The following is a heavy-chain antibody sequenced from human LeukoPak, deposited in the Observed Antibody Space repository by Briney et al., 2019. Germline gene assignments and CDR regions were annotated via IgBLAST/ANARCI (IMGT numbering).Heavy chain of an antibody. Sequence: SETLSLTCAVSGGSIRSYWSWIRQPAGKGLEWIGRIYGSGSTDYNPSLKSRVTMSIDTSKNQFSLNLISVTAADTAVYYCARDSGTTGEVKFDPWGQGTLVTVSS. CDR2: IYGSGST. V-gene: IGHV4-4*07. CDR1: GGSIRSY. CDR3: ARDSGTTGEVKFDP. J-gene: IGHJ5*02. D-gene: IGHD3-10*01.